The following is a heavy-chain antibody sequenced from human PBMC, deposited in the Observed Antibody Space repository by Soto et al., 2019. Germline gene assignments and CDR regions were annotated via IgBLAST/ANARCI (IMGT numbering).Heavy chain of an antibody. CDR1: GGSVSSGSYY. J-gene: IGHJ5*02. CDR3: ARGKIVGP. Sequence: PSETLSLTCTVSGGSVSSGSYYWSWIRQPPGKGLEWIGYIYYSGSSNYNPSLKSRVTMSVDTSKNQFSLNLSSVTAADTAVYFCARGKIVGPWGQGTLVTVSS. CDR2: IYYSGSS. V-gene: IGHV4-61*01. D-gene: IGHD3-16*02.